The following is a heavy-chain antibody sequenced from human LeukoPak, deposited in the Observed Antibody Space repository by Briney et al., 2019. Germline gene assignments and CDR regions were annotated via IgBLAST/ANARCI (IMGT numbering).Heavy chain of an antibody. D-gene: IGHD5-18*01. CDR2: IYPGDSDT. CDR1: GYSFTSYW. J-gene: IGHJ4*02. Sequence: GESLKISCKGSGYSFTSYWIGWVRQMPGKGLEWMGIIYPGDSDTRYSPSFQGQVTISADKSISTAYLQWSSLKASDTAVYYCAGRVDTAMATMYYFDYWGQGTLVTVSS. CDR3: AGRVDTAMATMYYFDY. V-gene: IGHV5-51*01.